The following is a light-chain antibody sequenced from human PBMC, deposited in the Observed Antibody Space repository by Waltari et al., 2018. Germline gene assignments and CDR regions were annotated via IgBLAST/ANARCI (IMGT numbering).Light chain of an antibody. Sequence: EIIMTQSPATLSLSPGERATLYCRASQNVNSNLAWYQQKPGQAPRLLSYGASIRATGIPARFSGSGSGTQFTLTINSLQSEDSAVYFCQQHNDWPPWTFGQGTKVELK. CDR1: QNVNSN. V-gene: IGKV3-15*01. CDR3: QQHNDWPPWT. CDR2: GAS. J-gene: IGKJ1*01.